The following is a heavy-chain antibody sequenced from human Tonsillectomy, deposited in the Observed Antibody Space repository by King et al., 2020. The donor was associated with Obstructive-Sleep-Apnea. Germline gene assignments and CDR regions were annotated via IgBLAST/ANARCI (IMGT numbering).Heavy chain of an antibody. CDR1: GYTFTSYD. J-gene: IGHJ3*02. D-gene: IGHD4-17*01. CDR2: MNPNSGNT. CDR3: ATARRRGDYRAGSWDAFDI. Sequence: VQLVQSGAEVKKPGASVKVSCKASGYTFTSYDINWVRQATGQGLEWMGWMNPNSGNTGYAQKFQGRVTMTRNTSISTAYMELSSLRSEDTAVYYCATARRRGDYRAGSWDAFDIWGQGTMVTVSS. V-gene: IGHV1-8*01.